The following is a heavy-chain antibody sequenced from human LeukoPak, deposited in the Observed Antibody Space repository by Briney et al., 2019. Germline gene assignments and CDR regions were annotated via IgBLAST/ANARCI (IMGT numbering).Heavy chain of an antibody. Sequence: GGSLRLSCAASGFRFSNCWMHGVRQAPGKGLVWVSRNNSDGRSTTYADSVKGRFTISKDNAKSTLYLQMNSLRAEDTGVYYCARGSDETVTLSGWFDPWGQGTLVTVSS. D-gene: IGHD4-17*01. CDR3: ARGSDETVTLSGWFDP. V-gene: IGHV3-74*03. CDR2: NNSDGRST. CDR1: GFRFSNCW. J-gene: IGHJ5*02.